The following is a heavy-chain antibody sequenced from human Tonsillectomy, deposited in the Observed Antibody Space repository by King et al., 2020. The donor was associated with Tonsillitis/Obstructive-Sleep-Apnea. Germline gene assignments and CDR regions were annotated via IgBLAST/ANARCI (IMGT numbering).Heavy chain of an antibody. V-gene: IGHV1-46*01. D-gene: IGHD3-9*01. CDR2: INPSGGST. CDR1: GYTFTSYY. J-gene: IGHJ4*02. Sequence: EQLVQSGAEVKKPGASVKVSCKASGYTFTSYYMHWVRQAPGQGLEWMGIINPSGGSTSYAQKFQGRVTMTRDTSTSTVYMERSSLSSEDTAVYYCARAHVLTYYDILTGPYYFDYWGQGTLVTVSS. CDR3: ARAHVLTYYDILTGPYYFDY.